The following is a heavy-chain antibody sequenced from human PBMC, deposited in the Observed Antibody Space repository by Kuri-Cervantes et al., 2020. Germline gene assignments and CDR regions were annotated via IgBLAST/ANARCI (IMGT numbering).Heavy chain of an antibody. CDR2: IYPGDSDT. CDR1: GYSFTSYW. V-gene: IGHV5-51*01. CDR3: ARHKYSSGWSHFDY. Sequence: GGSLRPSFKGSGYSFTSYWIGWVRQMPGKGPEWMRIIYPGDSDTRNSPSFQVQFTIAVYKSISTVYLKWTSLKASATAMYYCARHKYSSGWSHFDYWGQGTLVTVSS. J-gene: IGHJ4*02. D-gene: IGHD6-19*01.